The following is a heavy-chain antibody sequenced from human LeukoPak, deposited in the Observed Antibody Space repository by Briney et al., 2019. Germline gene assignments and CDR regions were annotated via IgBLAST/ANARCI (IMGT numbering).Heavy chain of an antibody. CDR3: AAREMTVSYYFDY. CDR2: IVVGSGNT. V-gene: IGHV1-58*02. D-gene: IGHD5-24*01. Sequence: SVKVSCKASGFTFTSSAMQWVRQARGQRLEWIGWIVVGSGNTNYAQKFQERVTITRDMSTSTVYMELSSLRSEDTAVYYCAAREMTVSYYFDYWGQGTLVTVSS. J-gene: IGHJ4*02. CDR1: GFTFTSSA.